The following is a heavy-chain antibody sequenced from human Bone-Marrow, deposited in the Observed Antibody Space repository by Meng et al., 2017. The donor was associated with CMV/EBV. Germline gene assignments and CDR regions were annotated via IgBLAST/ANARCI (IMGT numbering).Heavy chain of an antibody. CDR3: AREGAYCGGDCYQGLDY. J-gene: IGHJ4*02. D-gene: IGHD2-21*01. CDR1: GYTFTGYY. CDR2: INPNSGGT. Sequence: ASVKVSCKASGYTFTGYYMHWVRQAPGQGLEWMGWINPNSGGTNYAQKFQGRVTMTRDTSISTAYMELSRLRSDDTAVYYCAREGAYCGGDCYQGLDYWGQGTPVTVSS. V-gene: IGHV1-2*02.